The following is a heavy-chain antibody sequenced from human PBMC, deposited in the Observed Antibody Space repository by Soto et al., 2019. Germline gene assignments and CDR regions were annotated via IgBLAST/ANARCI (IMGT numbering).Heavy chain of an antibody. CDR2: ISGRSNTI. V-gene: IGHV3-48*01. D-gene: IGHD3-22*01. CDR1: GFTFSYYN. CDR3: TREGDGSGFFSDF. Sequence: PGGSLRLSCVASGFTFSYYNMNWVRQAPGKGLEWVSFISGRSNTIYYADSVKGRFTISRDNAKNSLYLLMNSLRAEDTAVYYCTREGDGSGFFSDFWGQGALVTVSS. J-gene: IGHJ4*02.